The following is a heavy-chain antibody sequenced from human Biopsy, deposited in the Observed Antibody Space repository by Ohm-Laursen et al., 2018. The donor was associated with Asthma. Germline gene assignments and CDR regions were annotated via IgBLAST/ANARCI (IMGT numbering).Heavy chain of an antibody. CDR1: GGSITSSSYY. CDR3: VRHQYSSSWSTFDY. CDR2: MYHSGSP. V-gene: IGHV4-39*01. Sequence: GTLSLTCTVSGGSITSSSYYWGWIRQPPRKGMEWIGSMYHSGSPYYHPSLKSRATISVDTSKNQLSLNMSSVTAADTAVYFCVRHQYSSSWSTFDYWGQGALVTVSS. J-gene: IGHJ4*02. D-gene: IGHD3-22*01.